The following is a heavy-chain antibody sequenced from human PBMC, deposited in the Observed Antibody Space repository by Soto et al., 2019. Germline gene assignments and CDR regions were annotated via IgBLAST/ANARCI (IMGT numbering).Heavy chain of an antibody. CDR1: GFTFSSYS. CDR2: ISSSSSYI. CDR3: ARGRTIFGVGYYYGMDV. D-gene: IGHD3-3*01. J-gene: IGHJ6*02. Sequence: VGSMRLSCAASGFTFSSYSMNWVRQAPGKGLEWVSSISSSSSYIYYADSVKGRFTISRDNAKNSLYLQMNSLRAEDTAVYYCARGRTIFGVGYYYGMDVWGQGTTVTVSS. V-gene: IGHV3-21*01.